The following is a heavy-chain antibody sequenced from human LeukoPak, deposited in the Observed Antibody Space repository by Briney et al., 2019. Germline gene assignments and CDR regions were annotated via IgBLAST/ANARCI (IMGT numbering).Heavy chain of an antibody. V-gene: IGHV4-61*02. CDR1: GGSISSSSYY. J-gene: IGHJ4*02. Sequence: SSETLSLTCTVSGGSISSSSYYWSWIRQPAGKGLEWIGRIYTSGSTNYNPSLKSRVTISVDTSKNQFSLKLSSVTAADTAVYYCARALGPYYYDSSGTWDYWGQGTLVTVSS. CDR3: ARALGPYYYDSSGTWDY. D-gene: IGHD3-22*01. CDR2: IYTSGST.